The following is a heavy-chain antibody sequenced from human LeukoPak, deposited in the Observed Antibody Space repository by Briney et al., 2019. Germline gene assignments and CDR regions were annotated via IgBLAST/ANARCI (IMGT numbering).Heavy chain of an antibody. Sequence: ASVPVSCQASVYTFTGYYMHWVRPAPGQGLEWMGWINPNSGGTNYAQKFQGRVTMIRDMSISTAYMELSRLRCDYTAVYYCARGSPAVADQKGDYWGQGTLVTVSS. CDR1: VYTFTGYY. D-gene: IGHD6-19*01. CDR2: INPNSGGT. J-gene: IGHJ4*02. CDR3: ARGSPAVADQKGDY. V-gene: IGHV1-2*02.